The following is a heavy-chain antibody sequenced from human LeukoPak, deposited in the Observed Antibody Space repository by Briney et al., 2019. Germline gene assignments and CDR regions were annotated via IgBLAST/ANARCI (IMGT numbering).Heavy chain of an antibody. V-gene: IGHV4-38-2*02. J-gene: IGHJ5*02. CDR3: ARDLYYDISVNWFDP. CDR1: GYSISSGYY. D-gene: IGHD3-9*01. CDR2: IYHSGST. Sequence: SETLSLTCTVSGYSISSGYYWGWIRQPPGKGLEWIGSIYHSGSTYYNPSLKSRVTISVDTSKNQFSLKLSSVTAADTAVYYCARDLYYDISVNWFDPWGQGTLVTVSS.